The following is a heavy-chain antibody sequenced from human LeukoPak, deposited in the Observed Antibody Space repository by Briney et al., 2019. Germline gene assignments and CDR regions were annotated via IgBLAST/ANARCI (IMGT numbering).Heavy chain of an antibody. Sequence: GGSLRLSCAASGFTFSSYAMSWVRQAPGKGLEWVSAISGSGGSTYYADSVKGRFTISRDNSKNTLYLQVNSLRAEDTAVYYCAKASELEDAFDIWGQGTMVTVSS. CDR3: AKASELEDAFDI. D-gene: IGHD1-1*01. J-gene: IGHJ3*02. CDR1: GFTFSSYA. CDR2: ISGSGGST. V-gene: IGHV3-23*01.